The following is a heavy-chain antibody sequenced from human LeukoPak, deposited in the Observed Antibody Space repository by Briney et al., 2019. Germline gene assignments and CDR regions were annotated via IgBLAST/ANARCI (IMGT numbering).Heavy chain of an antibody. J-gene: IGHJ6*02. CDR3: ARGQRTTVTGWGPKLNGMDV. D-gene: IGHD4-17*01. CDR2: TYYRSKWYN. V-gene: IGHV6-1*01. Sequence: SQTLSLTCAISGDSVSSNSAAWNWIRQSPSRGLEWLGRTYYRSKWYNDYAVSVKSRITINPDTSKNQFSLQLNSVTPEDTAVYYCARGQRTTVTGWGPKLNGMDVWGQGTTVTVSS. CDR1: GDSVSSNSAA.